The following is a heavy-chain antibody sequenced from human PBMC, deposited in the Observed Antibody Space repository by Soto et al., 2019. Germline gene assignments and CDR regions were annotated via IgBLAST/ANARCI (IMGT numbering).Heavy chain of an antibody. CDR2: FDPEDGET. J-gene: IGHJ4*02. D-gene: IGHD3-9*01. CDR3: ARIDYDILTGYYNEWGIYYFDY. Sequence: GASVKLSCKVSGYTLTDLSMQWVRQAPGKGLEWMGGFDPEDGETIYAQKFQGRVTMTEDTSKNQFSLQLNSVTPEDTAVYYCARIDYDILTGYYNEWGIYYFDYWGQGTLVTVSS. V-gene: IGHV1-24*01. CDR1: GYTLTDLS.